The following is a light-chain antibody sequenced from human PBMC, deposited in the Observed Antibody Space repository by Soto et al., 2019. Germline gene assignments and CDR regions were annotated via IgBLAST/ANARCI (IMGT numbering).Light chain of an antibody. Sequence: DTQMTQSPSSLSASVGDRVTITCRASQDIAGFLAWYQHKPGRAPELLIRTASSLQSGVPSRFSGSGSGTDFTLTINSLQPEDSATYYCQQAYSFPITFGQGTRLEIK. CDR1: QDIAGF. J-gene: IGKJ5*01. CDR2: TAS. CDR3: QQAYSFPIT. V-gene: IGKV1-12*01.